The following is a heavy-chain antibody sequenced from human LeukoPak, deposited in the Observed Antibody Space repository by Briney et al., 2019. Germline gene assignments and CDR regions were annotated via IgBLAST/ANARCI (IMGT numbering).Heavy chain of an antibody. CDR1: GFTFSSYA. V-gene: IGHV3-23*01. Sequence: GGSLRLSCAASGFTFSSYAMSWVRQAPGKGLEWVSAICGSGGSTYYADSVKGRFTISRDNSKNMLYLQMNSLRAEDTAVYYCAKGRYGSGSYYNAWGSKFDYWGQGTLVTVSS. CDR3: AKGRYGSGSYYNAWGSKFDY. D-gene: IGHD3-10*01. CDR2: ICGSGGST. J-gene: IGHJ4*02.